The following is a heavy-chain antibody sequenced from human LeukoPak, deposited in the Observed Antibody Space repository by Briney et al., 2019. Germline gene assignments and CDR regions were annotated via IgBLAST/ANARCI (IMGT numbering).Heavy chain of an antibody. D-gene: IGHD1-1*01. Sequence: PGGSLRLSCAASGFTFSSYAMSWVRQAPGKGLEWVSGISGSGGSTDYADSLKGRFTISRDNSKNTLYLQMNSLRAEDTAVYYCAKTPVRRLPLYFDYWGQGTLVTVSS. J-gene: IGHJ4*02. V-gene: IGHV3-23*01. CDR1: GFTFSSYA. CDR2: ISGSGGST. CDR3: AKTPVRRLPLYFDY.